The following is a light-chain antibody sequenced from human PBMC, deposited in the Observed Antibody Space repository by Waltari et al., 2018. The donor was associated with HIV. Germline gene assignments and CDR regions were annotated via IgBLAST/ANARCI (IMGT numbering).Light chain of an antibody. CDR2: AAS. V-gene: IGKV1-27*01. CDR3: QKYNSAPYT. CDR1: QGIANH. J-gene: IGKJ2*01. Sequence: DIQLTQSPSSSSASVGDRVTITCRASQGIANHLAWYQQKPGKVPKLLIYAASTLQSGVPSRFSGGGSETDFTLTISSLQPEDVASYYCQKYNSAPYTFGQGTRLEIK.